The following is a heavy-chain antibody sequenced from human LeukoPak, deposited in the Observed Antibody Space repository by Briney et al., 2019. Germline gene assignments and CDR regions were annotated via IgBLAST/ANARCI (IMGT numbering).Heavy chain of an antibody. Sequence: SETLSLTCAVSGVSISSGGYSWSWIRQPPGKGLEWIGYIYHSGSTYYNPSLKSRVTISVDRSKNQFSLKLSSVTAADTAVYYCARGRSSWYFDLWGRGTLVTVSS. V-gene: IGHV4-30-2*01. CDR2: IYHSGST. CDR3: ARGRSSWYFDL. CDR1: GVSISSGGYS. J-gene: IGHJ2*01.